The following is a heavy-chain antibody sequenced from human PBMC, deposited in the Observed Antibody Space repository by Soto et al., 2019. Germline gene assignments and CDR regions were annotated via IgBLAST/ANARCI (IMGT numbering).Heavy chain of an antibody. CDR3: ARDPPGEQVWSLSNYYAMDV. J-gene: IGHJ6*02. CDR1: GYTCTSNY. Sequence: CVKVSCKASGYTCTSNYMHWVRQAPGQGLEWMGIINPSGGSTSYAQKFQGRFTISRDNSKNTLYLQMNSLRAEDTAVYYCARDPPGEQVWSLSNYYAMDVWGQGITVTVS. V-gene: IGHV1-46*01. D-gene: IGHD3-16*01. CDR2: INPSGGST.